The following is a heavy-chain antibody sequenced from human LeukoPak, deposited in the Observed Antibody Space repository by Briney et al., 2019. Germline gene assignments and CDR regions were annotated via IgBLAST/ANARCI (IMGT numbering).Heavy chain of an antibody. J-gene: IGHJ1*01. CDR1: GFSFSYYG. V-gene: IGHV3-30*18. CDR2: ISIEGTEK. CDR3: AKDPRNGFDSLLP. Sequence: PGRSLRLSCIASGFSFSYYGMHWVRQAPGKGLAWVAHISIEGTEKYYADSVKGRFTVSRDNSKNTLNLQMNSLRPEDTAVYYCAKDPRNGFDSLLPWGQGTLVTVSS. D-gene: IGHD2-8*01.